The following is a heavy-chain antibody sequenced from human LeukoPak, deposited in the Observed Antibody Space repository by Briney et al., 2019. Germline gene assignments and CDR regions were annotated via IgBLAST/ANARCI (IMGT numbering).Heavy chain of an antibody. J-gene: IGHJ4*02. CDR1: GFTFSSYA. V-gene: IGHV3-64D*06. CDR2: ISINGDKT. CDR3: IKDRIGTWSFDH. D-gene: IGHD1-26*01. Sequence: GGSLRLSCAASGFTFSSYAMSWVRQAPGKGLEYVSSISINGDKTYYAESVKGRFTISRDNSKNTLYLQLSSLRVEDTAVYYCIKDRIGTWSFDHWGQGTLLTVSS.